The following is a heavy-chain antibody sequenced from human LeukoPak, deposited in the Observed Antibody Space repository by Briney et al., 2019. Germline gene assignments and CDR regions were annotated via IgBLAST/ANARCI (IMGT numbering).Heavy chain of an antibody. CDR2: ISYDGRNK. D-gene: IGHD5-18*01. J-gene: IGHJ6*02. Sequence: GGSLRLSCAASGFSLSNYGMHWVRQAPGKGLEWVAVISYDGRNKYYADSVKGRFTISRHNSKNTLYLQMNSLRAEDTAVYYCASHRGYSYRGSPDYGMDVWGQGTTVTVSS. CDR3: ASHRGYSYRGSPDYGMDV. V-gene: IGHV3-30*03. CDR1: GFSLSNYG.